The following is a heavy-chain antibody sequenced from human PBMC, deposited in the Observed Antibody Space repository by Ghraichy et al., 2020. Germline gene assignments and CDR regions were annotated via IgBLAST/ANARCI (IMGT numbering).Heavy chain of an antibody. CDR1: GFTFSSYA. CDR2: ISSNGGST. D-gene: IGHD6-19*01. Sequence: GGSLRLSCSASGFTFSSYAMHWVRQAPGKGLEYVSAISSNGGSTYYADSVKGRFTISRDNSKNTLYLQMSSLRAEDTAVYYCVKDREYSSGWYCFDYWGQGTLVTVSS. V-gene: IGHV3-64D*06. J-gene: IGHJ4*02. CDR3: VKDREYSSGWYCFDY.